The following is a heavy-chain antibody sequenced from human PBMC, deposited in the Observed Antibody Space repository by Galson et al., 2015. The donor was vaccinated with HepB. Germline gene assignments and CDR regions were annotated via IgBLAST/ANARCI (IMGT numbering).Heavy chain of an antibody. CDR2: TSATGSTT. D-gene: IGHD2-2*01. J-gene: IGHJ4*02. Sequence: SLRLSCAASGFTFSSYSMNWVRQAPGKGLQWISYTSATGSTTYYADSVKGRFTISRDNAKNSLYLQLNSLRDEDTAVYFCARGHCNATSCPLYFDCWGQGALVTVSS. CDR1: GFTFSSYS. V-gene: IGHV3-48*02. CDR3: ARGHCNATSCPLYFDC.